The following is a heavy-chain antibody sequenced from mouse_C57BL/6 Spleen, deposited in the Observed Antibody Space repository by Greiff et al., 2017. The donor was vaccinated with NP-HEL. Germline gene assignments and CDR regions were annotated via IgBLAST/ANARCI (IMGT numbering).Heavy chain of an antibody. CDR3: ARYGDYSNSYWYFDV. J-gene: IGHJ1*03. Sequence: QVQLQQPGAELVMPGASVKLSCKASGYTFTSYWMHWVKQRPGQGLEWIGEIDPSDSYTNYNHKFKGKSTLTVDKSSSTAYMQLSKLTSEESAVDYCARYGDYSNSYWYFDVWGTGTTVTVSS. CDR1: GYTFTSYW. CDR2: IDPSDSYT. V-gene: IGHV1-69*01. D-gene: IGHD2-5*01.